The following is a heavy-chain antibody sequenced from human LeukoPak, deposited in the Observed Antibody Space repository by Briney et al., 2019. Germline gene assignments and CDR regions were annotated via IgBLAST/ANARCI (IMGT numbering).Heavy chain of an antibody. Sequence: SETLSLTCAVYGGSFSSYHWSWIRQPPGKGLECIGYIYYSGSTHYNPSLKSRVTISVDTSKNQFSLKLSSVTAADTAVYFCARARNYYDSSDYYYEGDAFDIWGQGTMVTVSS. CDR1: GGSFSSYH. D-gene: IGHD3-22*01. CDR2: IYYSGST. V-gene: IGHV4-59*01. J-gene: IGHJ3*02. CDR3: ARARNYYDSSDYYYEGDAFDI.